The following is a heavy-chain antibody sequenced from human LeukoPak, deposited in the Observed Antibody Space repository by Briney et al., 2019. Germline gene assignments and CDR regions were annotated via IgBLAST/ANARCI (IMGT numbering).Heavy chain of an antibody. V-gene: IGHV3-73*01. D-gene: IGHD1-20*01. J-gene: IGHJ6*03. CDR1: GFTFSGSA. CDR3: TITAPTDYYMDV. Sequence: GGSLRLSCAASGFTFSGSAMHRVRQASGKGLEWVGRIRSKANSYATAYAASVKGRFTISRDDSKNTAYLQMNSLKTEDTAVYYCTITAPTDYYMDVWGKGTTVTVSS. CDR2: IRSKANSYAT.